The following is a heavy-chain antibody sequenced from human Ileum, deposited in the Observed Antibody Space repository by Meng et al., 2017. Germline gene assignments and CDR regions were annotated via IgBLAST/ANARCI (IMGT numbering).Heavy chain of an antibody. CDR2: INLKSDGT. Sequence: ASVKVSCKASGDTFSGQYLHWVRQAPGQGLEWMGWINLKSDGTDYAQQFQGRVTMTTDTSMNTGYMEMSRLRSDDTAVYYCADGTYSIYGMDVWGQGTTVTVSS. V-gene: IGHV1-2*02. D-gene: IGHD4-11*01. CDR1: GDTFSGQY. J-gene: IGHJ6*01. CDR3: ADGTYSIYGMDV.